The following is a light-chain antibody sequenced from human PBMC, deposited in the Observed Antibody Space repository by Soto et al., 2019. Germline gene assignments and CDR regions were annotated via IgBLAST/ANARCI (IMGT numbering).Light chain of an antibody. CDR1: QSISSW. Sequence: IQMTQSPSTLSASVGGRVTITCRASQSISSWLAWYQQKPGRAPKVLIFDASSLESGVPSRFSGSGSATEFTLTISSLQSEDFAVYYCQQYNNWPSTFGQGTKVDIK. CDR2: DAS. CDR3: QQYNNWPST. J-gene: IGKJ1*01. V-gene: IGKV1-5*01.